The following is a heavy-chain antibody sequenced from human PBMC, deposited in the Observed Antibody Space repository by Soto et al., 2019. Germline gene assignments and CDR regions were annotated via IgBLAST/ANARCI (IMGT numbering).Heavy chain of an antibody. CDR2: INHSGST. J-gene: IGHJ4*02. D-gene: IGHD1-1*01. CDR3: ARPRRGGYNWFDY. Sequence: PSETLSLTCAVYGGSFSGYYWSWIRQPPGKGLEWIGEINHSGSTNYNPSLKSRVTISVDTSKNQFSLKLSSVTAADTAVYYCARPRRGGYNWFDYWGQGTLVTVSS. CDR1: GGSFSGYY. V-gene: IGHV4-34*01.